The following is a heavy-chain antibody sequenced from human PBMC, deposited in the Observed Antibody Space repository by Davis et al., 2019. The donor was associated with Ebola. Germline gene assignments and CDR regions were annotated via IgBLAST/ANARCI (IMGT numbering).Heavy chain of an antibody. D-gene: IGHD2/OR15-2a*01. CDR3: AKDNRNIWSEV. Sequence: GESLKISCAASGFTFSSNSMNWVRRAPGKGLEWVSTLGLSADTYYADSVKGRFTISKDNSKNTLYLQMNGLRVEDTAIYYCAKDNRNIWSEVWGQGTMVTVSS. CDR2: LGLSADT. CDR1: GFTFSSNS. J-gene: IGHJ3*01. V-gene: IGHV3-23*01.